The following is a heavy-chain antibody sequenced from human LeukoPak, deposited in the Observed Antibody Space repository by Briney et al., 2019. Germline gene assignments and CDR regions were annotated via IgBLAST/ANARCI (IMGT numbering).Heavy chain of an antibody. Sequence: GGSLRLSCAASGFTFSDYYMSWIRQAPGKGLEWVSYISSSGSTIYYADSVKGRFTISRDNAKNSLYLQMNSLRAEDTAVYYCASDVEGAPHGEDDAFDIWGQGTMVTVSS. CDR2: ISSSGSTI. CDR3: ASDVEGAPHGEDDAFDI. J-gene: IGHJ3*02. CDR1: GFTFSDYY. D-gene: IGHD1-26*01. V-gene: IGHV3-11*01.